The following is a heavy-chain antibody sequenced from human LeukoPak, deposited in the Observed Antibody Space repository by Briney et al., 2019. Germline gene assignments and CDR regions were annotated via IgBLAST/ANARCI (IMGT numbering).Heavy chain of an antibody. CDR3: ARDAHYDFWSGYYTGNMDV. Sequence: SETLSLTCSVSSGSITTYYWNWIRQPPGKGPEWIGSIYHSGSTYYNPSLKSRVTISVDTSKNQFSLKLSSVTAADTAVYYCARDAHYDFWSGYYTGNMDVWGKGTTVTVSS. V-gene: IGHV4-38-2*02. D-gene: IGHD3-3*01. CDR2: IYHSGST. CDR1: SGSITTYY. J-gene: IGHJ6*03.